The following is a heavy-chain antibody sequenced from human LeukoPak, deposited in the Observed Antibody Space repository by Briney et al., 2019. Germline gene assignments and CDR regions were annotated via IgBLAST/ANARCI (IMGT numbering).Heavy chain of an antibody. CDR3: ARVRGGSGRSYAADAFDT. CDR2: IYNDGSST. CDR1: GFTFSNYW. J-gene: IGHJ3*02. Sequence: GGSLRLSCAASGFTFSNYWMHWVRQAPGKGPVWVSRIYNDGSSTSYADSVKGRFTISRDNAKSTLYLQMNSLRADDTAVFYCARVRGGSGRSYAADAFDTWGQGTMVTVSS. D-gene: IGHD1-26*01. V-gene: IGHV3-74*01.